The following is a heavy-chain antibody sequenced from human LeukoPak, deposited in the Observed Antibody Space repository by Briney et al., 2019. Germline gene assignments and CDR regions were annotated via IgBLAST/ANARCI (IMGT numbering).Heavy chain of an antibody. D-gene: IGHD6-13*01. Sequence: KTSETLSLTCTVSGGSISSYYWSWIRQPAGKGLEWIGRIYTSGSTNYNPSLKSRVTMSVDTSKNRFSLKLSSVTAADTAVYYCARVGDSSSWYETYYFDYWGQGTLVTVSS. CDR3: ARVGDSSSWYETYYFDY. CDR2: IYTSGST. J-gene: IGHJ4*02. CDR1: GGSISSYY. V-gene: IGHV4-4*07.